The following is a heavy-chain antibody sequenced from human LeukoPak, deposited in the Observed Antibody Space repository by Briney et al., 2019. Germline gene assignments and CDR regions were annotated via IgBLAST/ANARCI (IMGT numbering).Heavy chain of an antibody. J-gene: IGHJ4*02. Sequence: GGSLRHSCAASGFTFSSYGMHWVRQAPGKGLEWVAVIWYDGSNKYYADSVKGRFTISRDNSKNTLYLQMNSLRAEDTAVYYCAKGGGYDYFDYWGQGTLVTVSS. CDR1: GFTFSSYG. D-gene: IGHD5-12*01. V-gene: IGHV3-33*06. CDR3: AKGGGYDYFDY. CDR2: IWYDGSNK.